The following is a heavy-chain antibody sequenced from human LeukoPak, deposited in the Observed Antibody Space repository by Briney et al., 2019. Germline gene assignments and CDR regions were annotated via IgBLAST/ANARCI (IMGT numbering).Heavy chain of an antibody. CDR3: ARRGSVDGIAAARWFDP. CDR1: GGSISNSY. CDR2: IYPTDIT. J-gene: IGHJ5*02. D-gene: IGHD6-13*01. V-gene: IGHV4-4*07. Sequence: SETLSLTCTVSGGSISNSYWSWIRQPPGKGLEWIGRIYPTDITTYNPSLKSRVTLSVDTSKNQFSLKVNSVTAAGAAVSYCARRGSVDGIAAARWFDPWGQGTLVTVSS.